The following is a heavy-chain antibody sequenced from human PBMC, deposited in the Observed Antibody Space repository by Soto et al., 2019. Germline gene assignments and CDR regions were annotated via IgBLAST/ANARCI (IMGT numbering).Heavy chain of an antibody. CDR3: ARGSTVTTDY. CDR2: IYYSGST. D-gene: IGHD4-17*01. J-gene: IGHJ4*02. CDR1: GGSISXXGXX. Sequence: QVQLQESGPGLVKPSQTLSLTCTVSGGSISXXGXXXXXXXXXPGKGLEWIGYIYYSGSTYYNPSLKSRVTISVDTSKNQFSLKLSSVTAADTAVYYCARGSTVTTDYWGQGTLVTVSS. V-gene: IGHV4-31*03.